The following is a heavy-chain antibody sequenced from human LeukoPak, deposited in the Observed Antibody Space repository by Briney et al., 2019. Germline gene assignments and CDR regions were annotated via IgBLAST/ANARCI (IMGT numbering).Heavy chain of an antibody. CDR3: TREVSGSLYFDY. CDR2: INIDGSSG. CDR1: GSTFRSYW. D-gene: IGHD1-26*01. Sequence: GSLRLSCAASGSTFRSYWMHWVRQAPGKGLVWVSRINIDGSSGSYADSVEGRFTISRDNAKNTPYLQMNSLRAEDTAVYYCTREVSGSLYFDYWGQGTLVTVSS. J-gene: IGHJ4*02. V-gene: IGHV3-74*01.